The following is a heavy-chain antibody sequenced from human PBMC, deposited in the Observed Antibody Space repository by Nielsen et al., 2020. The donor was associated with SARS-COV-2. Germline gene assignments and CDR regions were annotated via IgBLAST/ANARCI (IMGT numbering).Heavy chain of an antibody. J-gene: IGHJ4*02. CDR1: FSLSSYS. Sequence: GESLKISCAGFSLSSYSMNWVRQAPGRGLEWVSYIGKSGFDTYYADSVKGRFTVSRDNAKKSLYLDMNSLRPEDTAVYFCARDPISGRHPSYFDYWGQGTPITVSS. CDR3: ARDPISGRHPSYFDY. V-gene: IGHV3-21*05. D-gene: IGHD6-19*01. CDR2: IGKSGFDT.